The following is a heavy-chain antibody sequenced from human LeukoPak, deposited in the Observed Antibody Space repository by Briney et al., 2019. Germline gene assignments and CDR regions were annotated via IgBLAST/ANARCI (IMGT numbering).Heavy chain of an antibody. D-gene: IGHD1-26*01. V-gene: IGHV3-23*01. CDR3: AKDRTVGASYWYFDL. CDR2: ISGSVGST. J-gene: IGHJ2*01. CDR1: GFTFSSYA. Sequence: GGSLRLSCAASGFTFSSYAMSWVRQAPGKGLEWVSAISGSVGSTYYADSVKGRFTISRDSSRNTLFLHMNTLRAEDTAIYYCAKDRTVGASYWYFDLWGRGTLVTVSS.